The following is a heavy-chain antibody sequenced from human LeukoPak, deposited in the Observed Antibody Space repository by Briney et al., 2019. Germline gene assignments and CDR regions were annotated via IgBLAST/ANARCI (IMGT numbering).Heavy chain of an antibody. D-gene: IGHD3-22*01. J-gene: IGHJ5*02. CDR1: GGSIRDCAYF. CDR3: ARQYSPDSSGLTP. Sequence: PSETLSLTCTISGGSIRDCAYFWFWVRQHPGQGLVWIGYISYTGSTHYNPSLESRVTISVDPEDTSRKQFFLRSTSLTAADTDVYYCARQYSPDSSGLTPWGQGTLVTVSS. V-gene: IGHV4-31*03. CDR2: ISYTGST.